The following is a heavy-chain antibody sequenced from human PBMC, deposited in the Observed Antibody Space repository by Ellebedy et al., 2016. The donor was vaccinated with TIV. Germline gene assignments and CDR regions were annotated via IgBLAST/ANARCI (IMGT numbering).Heavy chain of an antibody. D-gene: IGHD3-3*01. CDR2: TSSEAIVT. V-gene: IGHV3-30*18. J-gene: IGHJ3*02. Sequence: GGSLRLSXAASGFRFSTYGMHWVRQAPGKGLEWVAVTSSEAIVTYYDDSVKGRFTVSRDNSENMVFLQMNSLRVEDTATYYCAKEGGSYLDTSGYKYAFDIWGQGTMVTVSS. CDR3: AKEGGSYLDTSGYKYAFDI. CDR1: GFRFSTYG.